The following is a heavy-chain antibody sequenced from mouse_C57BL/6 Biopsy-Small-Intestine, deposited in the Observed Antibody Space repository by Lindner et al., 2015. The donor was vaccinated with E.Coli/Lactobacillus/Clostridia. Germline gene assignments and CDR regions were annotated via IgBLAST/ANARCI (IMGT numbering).Heavy chain of an antibody. V-gene: IGHV1-81*01. CDR1: GGTFSSYA. J-gene: IGHJ1*01. Sequence: SVKVSCKASGGTFSSYAISWVRQAPGQGLEWMGGIIPIFGTANYAQKFQGRVTITADESTSTAYMELSSLRSEDTAVYYCARAYRGYSSGWYCYYGMDVWGQGTTVTVSS. CDR3: ARAYRGYSSGWYCYYGMDV. CDR2: IIPIFGTA. D-gene: IGHD1-1*01.